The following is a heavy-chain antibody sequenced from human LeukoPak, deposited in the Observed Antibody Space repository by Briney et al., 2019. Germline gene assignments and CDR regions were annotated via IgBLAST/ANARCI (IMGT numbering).Heavy chain of an antibody. V-gene: IGHV3-74*01. Sequence: GGSLRLSCAASGFTFSSYWMHWVRQAPGKGLVWVSRINGDGSSTSYADSVKGRFTISRDNAKNTLYVQMNSLRVEDTAVYYCARGGSGTYQIYFDPWAQGTLVTVSS. J-gene: IGHJ5*02. CDR3: ARGGSGTYQIYFDP. D-gene: IGHD3-10*01. CDR1: GFTFSSYW. CDR2: INGDGSST.